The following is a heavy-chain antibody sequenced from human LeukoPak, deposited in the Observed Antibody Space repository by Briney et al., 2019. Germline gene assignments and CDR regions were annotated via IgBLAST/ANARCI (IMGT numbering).Heavy chain of an antibody. CDR3: ARVFDFTDYYYAASFYFDY. V-gene: IGHV4-59*01. CDR2: MYSGGTT. J-gene: IGHJ4*02. Sequence: SETLSLTCTVSGVSINGYYWSWLRQPPGKGLDWIGYMYSGGTTNYSPSLKSRVTISEDTSKNQSSLKLTSVTAADTAVYYCARVFDFTDYYYAASFYFDYWGQGTLVTVSS. CDR1: GVSINGYY. D-gene: IGHD3-22*01.